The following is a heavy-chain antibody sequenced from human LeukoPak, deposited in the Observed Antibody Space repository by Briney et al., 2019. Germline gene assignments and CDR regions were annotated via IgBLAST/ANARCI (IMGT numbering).Heavy chain of an antibody. Sequence: SETLSLTCTVSGGSISSSSYYWGWIRQPPGKGLEWIGSIYYSGSTNYNPSLKSRVTISVDTSKNQFSLRLSSVTAADTAVYYCARNFDYDSSGYYTDYWGQGTLVTVSS. V-gene: IGHV4-39*07. CDR3: ARNFDYDSSGYYTDY. CDR1: GGSISSSSYY. CDR2: IYYSGST. J-gene: IGHJ4*02. D-gene: IGHD3-22*01.